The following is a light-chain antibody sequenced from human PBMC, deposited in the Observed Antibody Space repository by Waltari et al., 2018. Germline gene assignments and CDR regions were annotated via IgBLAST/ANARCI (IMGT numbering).Light chain of an antibody. CDR1: QSASRSY. V-gene: IGKV3-20*01. Sequence: EIVLTQSPGTLSLSPGERATLPCRASQSASRSYVAWYQQKTGQAPRLLIYGASNRATGIPDRFSGSGSGTDFTLTISTLDPEDFAVYYCQQYGGSPPEYTFGQGTKLEIK. CDR2: GAS. CDR3: QQYGGSPPEYT. J-gene: IGKJ2*01.